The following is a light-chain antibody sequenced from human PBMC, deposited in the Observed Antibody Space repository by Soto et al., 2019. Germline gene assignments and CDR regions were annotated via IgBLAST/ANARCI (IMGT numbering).Light chain of an antibody. J-gene: IGKJ1*01. CDR2: EAS. CDR3: QKYKIYPT. CDR1: QSIDKW. Sequence: DIQMTQFPSTLSASVGDRVTITCRASQSIDKWLAWYQQKPGTAPNLLIYEASTVEVGVPSRFSGSRSGTDFTLTNRRLQPDDFATYYCQKYKIYPTIGQGTKVETK. V-gene: IGKV1-5*03.